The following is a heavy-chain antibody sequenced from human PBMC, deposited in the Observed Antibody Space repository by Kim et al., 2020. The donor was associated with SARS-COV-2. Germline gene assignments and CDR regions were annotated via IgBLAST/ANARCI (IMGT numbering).Heavy chain of an antibody. CDR3: ARASRSGSYYSWFDP. J-gene: IGHJ5*02. Sequence: SETLSLTCTVSGGSISSYYWSWIRQPPGKGLEWIWYIYYSGSTNYNPSLKSRVTISVDTSKNQFSLKLSSVTAADTAVYYCARASRSGSYYSWFDPWGQGTLVTVSS. V-gene: IGHV4-59*01. CDR1: GGSISSYY. D-gene: IGHD3-10*01. CDR2: IYYSGST.